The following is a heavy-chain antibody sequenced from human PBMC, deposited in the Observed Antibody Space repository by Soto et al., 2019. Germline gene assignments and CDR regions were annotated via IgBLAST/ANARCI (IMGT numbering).Heavy chain of an antibody. V-gene: IGHV2-5*02. D-gene: IGHD3-10*01. Sequence: QITLKESGPTLVKPTQTLTLTCTFSGFSLDTSGADVGWIRQPPGKGLEWLSVIYWDDDKRSSPSLRSRLTITKDTSKNQVVLRMTNMRPADTAAYYCAHRDRASGGLFDYWGQGTLVTVSS. CDR2: IYWDDDK. CDR3: AHRDRASGGLFDY. CDR1: GFSLDTSGAD. J-gene: IGHJ4*02.